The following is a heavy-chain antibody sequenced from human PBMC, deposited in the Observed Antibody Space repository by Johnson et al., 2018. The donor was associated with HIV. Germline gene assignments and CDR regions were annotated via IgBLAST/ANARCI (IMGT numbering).Heavy chain of an antibody. CDR1: GFTFSTYG. D-gene: IGHD1-20*01. J-gene: IGHJ3*02. V-gene: IGHV3-33*01. CDR2: MWYDGSNQ. Sequence: QVQLVESGGGVVQPGRSLRLSCAASGFTFSTYGMHWVRQAPGKGLEWVAVMWYDGSNQYYADSVKGRFTISRDNSKNTLYLQMNSLRAEDTAVYYCARDTVTGSPAFDIWGQGTMVTVSS. CDR3: ARDTVTGSPAFDI.